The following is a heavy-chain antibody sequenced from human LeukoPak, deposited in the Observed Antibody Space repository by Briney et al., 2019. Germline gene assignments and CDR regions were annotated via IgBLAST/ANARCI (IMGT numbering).Heavy chain of an antibody. J-gene: IGHJ5*02. V-gene: IGHV3-21*01. CDR1: GFTFSSYA. D-gene: IGHD6-19*01. CDR3: ARDSHGSGWTINWFDP. CDR2: ISSSGSFI. Sequence: GGSLRLSCAASGFTFSSYAMSWVRQAPGKGLEWVASISSSGSFIYYADSVKGRFTISRDNAKNSLYLQMNSLRVEDTSVYYCARDSHGSGWTINWFDPWGQGTLVTVSS.